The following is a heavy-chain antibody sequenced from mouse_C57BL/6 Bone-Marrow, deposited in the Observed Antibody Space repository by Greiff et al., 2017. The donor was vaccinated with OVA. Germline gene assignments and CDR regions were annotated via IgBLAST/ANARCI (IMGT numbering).Heavy chain of an antibody. CDR3: ARFPYYYGSSYDYAMDY. V-gene: IGHV1-31*01. D-gene: IGHD1-1*01. Sequence: EVMLVESGPELVKPGASVKISCKASGYSFTGYYMHWVKQSHGNILDWIGYIYPYNGVSSYNQKFKGKATLTVDKSSSTAYMELRSLTSEDSAVYYCARFPYYYGSSYDYAMDYWGQGTSVTVSS. CDR1: GYSFTGYY. J-gene: IGHJ4*01. CDR2: IYPYNGVS.